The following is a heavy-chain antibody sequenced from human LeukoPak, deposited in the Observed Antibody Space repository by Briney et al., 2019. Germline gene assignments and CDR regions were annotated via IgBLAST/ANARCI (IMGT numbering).Heavy chain of an antibody. CDR2: ISGMHSTI. CDR1: GFTFSSYS. V-gene: IGHV3-48*01. J-gene: IGHJ4*02. D-gene: IGHD1-20*01. CDR3: ARDRWLTGTWEPGY. Sequence: GGSLRLSCAASGFTFSSYSMNWVRQAPGRGLEWLSYISGMHSTIHYADSVKGRFTISRDNAKNSLYLQMNSLRVEDTAVYYCARDRWLTGTWEPGYWGQGTLVTVFS.